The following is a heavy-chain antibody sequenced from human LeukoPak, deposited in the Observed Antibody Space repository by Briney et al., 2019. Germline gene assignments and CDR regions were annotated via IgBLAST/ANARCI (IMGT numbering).Heavy chain of an antibody. CDR2: INHSGST. CDR3: ARFTRYSTNWFDP. D-gene: IGHD2-15*01. V-gene: IGHV4-34*01. Sequence: SETLSLTCAVYGGPFSGYYWSWIRQPPGKGLEWIGEINHSGSTNYNPSLKSRVTISVDTSKNQFSLKLSSVTAADTAVYYCARFTRYSTNWFDPWGQGTLVTVSS. J-gene: IGHJ5*02. CDR1: GGPFSGYY.